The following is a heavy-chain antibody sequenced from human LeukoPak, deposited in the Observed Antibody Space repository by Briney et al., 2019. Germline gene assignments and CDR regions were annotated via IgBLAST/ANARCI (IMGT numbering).Heavy chain of an antibody. J-gene: IGHJ5*02. D-gene: IGHD2-21*02. CDR2: MNPNSGNT. V-gene: IGHV1-8*01. CDR1: GYTFTSYD. CDR3: ARPKGVTGSWFDP. Sequence: GASVKVSCKASGYTFTSYDINWVRQATGQGLEWMGWMNPNSGNTGYAQKFQGRVTMTRNSSISTAYMELSSLRSEDTAVYYCARPKGVTGSWFDPWGQGTLVTVSS.